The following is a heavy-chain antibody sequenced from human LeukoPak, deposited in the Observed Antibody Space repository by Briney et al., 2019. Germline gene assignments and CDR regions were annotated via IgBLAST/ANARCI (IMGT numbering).Heavy chain of an antibody. D-gene: IGHD4-23*01. J-gene: IGHJ4*02. Sequence: GGSLRLSCAASGFTFSSYGMHWVRQAPGKGLEWVAVIWYDGSNKYYGDSVKGRFTISRDISKNTLYLQMNGLRVEDTAVYYCARSPSPTVGPEYWGQGTLVIVSS. CDR2: IWYDGSNK. CDR3: ARSPSPTVGPEY. V-gene: IGHV3-33*01. CDR1: GFTFSSYG.